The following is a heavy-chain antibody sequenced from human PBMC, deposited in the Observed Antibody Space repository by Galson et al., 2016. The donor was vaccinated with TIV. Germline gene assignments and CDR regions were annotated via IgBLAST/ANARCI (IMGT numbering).Heavy chain of an antibody. V-gene: IGHV3-30*19. CDR2: ISPDERIK. CDR3: ARDAFLGSPDYFDF. CDR1: GFTFSAYG. J-gene: IGHJ4*02. Sequence: SLRLSCAASGFTFSAYGMHWVRQAPGKGLEWVAVISPDERIKLYAKSVTCRFTISRDSSNNMLYLQMNRLSAEDTALYYCARDAFLGSPDYFDFWGQGTLVTVSS. D-gene: IGHD3-3*02.